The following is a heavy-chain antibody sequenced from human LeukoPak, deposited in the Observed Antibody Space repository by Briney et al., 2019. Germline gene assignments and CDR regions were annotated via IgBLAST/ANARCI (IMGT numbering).Heavy chain of an antibody. Sequence: ASVTVSCTASGGTFSSYAISWVRQAPGQGLEWMGGIIPIFGTANYAQKFQGRVTITADESTSTAYMELSSLRSEDTAVYYCAGGLYGDYDLDYWGQGTLVTVSS. CDR1: GGTFSSYA. V-gene: IGHV1-69*01. CDR2: IIPIFGTA. J-gene: IGHJ4*02. D-gene: IGHD4-17*01. CDR3: AGGLYGDYDLDY.